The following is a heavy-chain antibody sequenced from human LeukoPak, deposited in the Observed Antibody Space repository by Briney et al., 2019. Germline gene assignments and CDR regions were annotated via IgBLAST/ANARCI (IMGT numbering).Heavy chain of an antibody. J-gene: IGHJ4*02. CDR1: GFTFSSYS. CDR3: ARALVVVPAAMGVVVITYFDY. CDR2: ISSSSSYI. V-gene: IGHV3-21*01. D-gene: IGHD2-2*01. Sequence: KPGGSLRLSCAASGFTFSSYSMNWVRQAPGKGLEWVSSISSSSSYIYYADSVKGRFTISRDNAKNSLYLQMNSLRAEDTAVYYCARALVVVPAAMGVVVITYFDYWGQGTLVTVSS.